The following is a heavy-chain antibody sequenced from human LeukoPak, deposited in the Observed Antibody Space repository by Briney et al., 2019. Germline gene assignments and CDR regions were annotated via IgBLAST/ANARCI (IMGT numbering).Heavy chain of an antibody. CDR2: INTNTGNP. CDR1: GYIFTSNA. V-gene: IGHV7-4-1*02. D-gene: IGHD6-19*01. CDR3: ARVNSGSGGNYMDV. Sequence: ASVKVSCKASGYIFTSNAMSWVRQAPGRGPEWMGWINTNTGNPTYAQGFTGRFVFSLDTSVSTAYLQISSLKAEDTAVYYCARVNSGSGGNYMDVWGKGTTVTVSS. J-gene: IGHJ6*03.